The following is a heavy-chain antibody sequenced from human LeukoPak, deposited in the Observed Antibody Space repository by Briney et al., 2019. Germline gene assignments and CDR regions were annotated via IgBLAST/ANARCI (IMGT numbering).Heavy chain of an antibody. J-gene: IGHJ3*02. CDR3: ARDDYGATFDAFDI. CDR1: GFTFNNYE. CDR2: IPSSGGTI. Sequence: GGSLRLSCAASGFTFNNYEMNWVRRAPGKGLEWVSYIPSSGGTIYYADSVKGRFTMSRDNAKNSVYLQMNSLRAEDTAVYYCARDDYGATFDAFDIWGQGTMVTVSS. D-gene: IGHD4-17*01. V-gene: IGHV3-48*03.